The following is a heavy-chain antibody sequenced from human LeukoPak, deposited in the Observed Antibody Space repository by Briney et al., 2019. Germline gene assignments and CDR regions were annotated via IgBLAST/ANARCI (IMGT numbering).Heavy chain of an antibody. CDR3: ARGGGEYYGSGSHLYFDY. V-gene: IGHV3-33*01. CDR1: GFTFSSYG. J-gene: IGHJ4*02. CDR2: IWYDGSNR. D-gene: IGHD3-10*01. Sequence: GGSLRLSCAASGFTFSSYGMHWVRQAPGKGLEWVAVIWYDGSNRYYADSVKGRFTISRDNSKNTLYLQMNSLRAEDTAVYYCARGGGEYYGSGSHLYFDYWGQGTLVTVSS.